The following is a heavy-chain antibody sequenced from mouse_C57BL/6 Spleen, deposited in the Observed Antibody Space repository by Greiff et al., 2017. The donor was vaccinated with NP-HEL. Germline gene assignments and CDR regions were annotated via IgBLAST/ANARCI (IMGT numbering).Heavy chain of an antibody. CDR1: GYSITSGYD. D-gene: IGHD4-1*01. Sequence: EVQLQESGPGMVKPSQSLSLTCTVTGYSITSGYDWHWIRHFPGNKLEWMGYISYSGRTNYNPSLKSRISITHDTSKNHFFLKLNSVTTEDTATYYCAREANWDGLYFDYWGQGTTLTVSS. V-gene: IGHV3-1*01. CDR2: ISYSGRT. J-gene: IGHJ2*01. CDR3: AREANWDGLYFDY.